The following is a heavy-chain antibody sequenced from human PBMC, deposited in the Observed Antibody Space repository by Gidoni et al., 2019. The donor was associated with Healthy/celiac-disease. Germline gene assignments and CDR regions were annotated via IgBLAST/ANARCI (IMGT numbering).Heavy chain of an antibody. CDR2: ISWDSGSI. Sequence: EVQLVESGGGLVQPGRSLRLSCAASGFTFDDYAMRWVRQAPGKGLEWVSGISWDSGSIGYADSVKGRFTIYRDNAKNSLYLQMNSLRAEDTALYYCAKPNPEYSSSQYYFDYWGQGTRVTVSS. J-gene: IGHJ4*02. V-gene: IGHV3-9*01. D-gene: IGHD6-6*01. CDR1: GFTFDDYA. CDR3: AKPNPEYSSSQYYFDY.